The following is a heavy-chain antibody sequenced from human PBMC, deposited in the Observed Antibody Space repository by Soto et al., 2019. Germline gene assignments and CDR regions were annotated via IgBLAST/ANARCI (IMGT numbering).Heavy chain of an antibody. CDR3: ASSLVIGTTI. J-gene: IGHJ4*02. Sequence: EVQLVQSGGGLVQPGGSLRLSCAASGFIFSSYNMNWVRQAPGEGLEWVSCISSSGTTIYYADSVKGRFTISRDNAKNSLYLQMNSLRDEDTAGYYCASSLVIGTTIWGQGPLVTVSS. D-gene: IGHD1-20*01. CDR1: GFIFSSYN. CDR2: ISSSGTTI. V-gene: IGHV3-48*02.